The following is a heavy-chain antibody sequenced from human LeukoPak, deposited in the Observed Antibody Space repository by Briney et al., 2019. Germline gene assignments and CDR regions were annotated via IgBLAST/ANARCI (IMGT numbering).Heavy chain of an antibody. CDR3: ASHLDSALFDY. Sequence: PSETLSLTCTVSGGSISRSSYYWGWIRQPPGKGLEWIGNIYYSGSTYHNPSLKSRVTISVDTSKNQFSLKLSSVTAADTAVYYCASHLDSALFDYWGQGTLVTVSS. CDR1: GGSISRSSYY. CDR2: IYYSGST. V-gene: IGHV4-39*01. J-gene: IGHJ4*02.